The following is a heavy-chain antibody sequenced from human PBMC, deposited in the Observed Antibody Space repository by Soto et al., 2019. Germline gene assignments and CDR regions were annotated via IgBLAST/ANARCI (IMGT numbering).Heavy chain of an antibody. CDR2: INHIGST. CDR1: GESFSGYY. Sequence: SATLSLTCALHGESFSGYYWRWVRQPPGKGLEWIGEINHIGSTNYNPSLKSRVTISVDTSKNQFSLKLSSVTAADTAVYYCARGAAVVGSGLDYWGQGALVSVS. V-gene: IGHV4-34*01. D-gene: IGHD2-15*01. J-gene: IGHJ4*02. CDR3: ARGAAVVGSGLDY.